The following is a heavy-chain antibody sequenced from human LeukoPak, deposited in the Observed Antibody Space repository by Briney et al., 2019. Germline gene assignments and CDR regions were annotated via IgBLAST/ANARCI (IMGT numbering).Heavy chain of an antibody. J-gene: IGHJ4*02. CDR1: GGSFSGYY. CDR3: ARGVRITIFGVVSRPDY. D-gene: IGHD3-3*01. CDR2: INHSGST. V-gene: IGHV4-34*01. Sequence: SETLSLTCAVYGGSFSGYYWSWIRQPPGKGLEWIGEINHSGSTNYNPSLKSRVTISVDTSKNQFSLKLSSVTAADTAVYYCARGVRITIFGVVSRPDYWGQGTLVAVSS.